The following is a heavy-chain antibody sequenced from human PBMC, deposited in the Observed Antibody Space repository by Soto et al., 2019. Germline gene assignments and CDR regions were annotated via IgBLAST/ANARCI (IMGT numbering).Heavy chain of an antibody. D-gene: IGHD6-19*01. J-gene: IGHJ5*02. V-gene: IGHV4-31*11. CDR2: ISYSGTT. Sequence: QVQLQESGPGLVKPSQTLSLTCAVSGGSISSGGHYWSWIRQHPGKGLEFIGYISYSGTTYYNPSRKGRLTLSIETSKKLFSRRLSCGPAADPAVYYWAAAHIGGAVPTWFHPGAQGPLVPVPS. CDR3: AAAHIGGAVPTWFHP. CDR1: GGSISSGGHY.